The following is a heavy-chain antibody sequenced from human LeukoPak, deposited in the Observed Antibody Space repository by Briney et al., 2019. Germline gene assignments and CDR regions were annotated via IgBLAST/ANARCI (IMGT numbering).Heavy chain of an antibody. D-gene: IGHD1/OR15-1a*01. CDR3: ARQVEQLAPFFYYYMDV. V-gene: IGHV5-51*01. Sequence: GESLKISCKASGYIFATSWVGWVRQVPGKGLEWMGIIYPDDSETRYSPSFQGQVTISADKSLSTAYLQWSSLKASDTGIYFCARQVEQLAPFFYYYMDVWGKGTAVTVPS. CDR1: GYIFATSW. J-gene: IGHJ6*03. CDR2: IYPDDSET.